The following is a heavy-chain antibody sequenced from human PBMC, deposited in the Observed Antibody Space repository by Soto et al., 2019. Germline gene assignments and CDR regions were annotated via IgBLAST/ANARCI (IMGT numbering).Heavy chain of an antibody. CDR3: AREHDSSGYYSPMYYYYGMDV. D-gene: IGHD3-22*01. CDR2: ILYDGRNK. Sequence: QVQLVESGGGGVQPGRSLRLSCAASGFTFSSYAMHWVRQAPGKGLERVAVILYDGRNKYYADSVKGRFTLSRDNSKNPLYLQMNRLRAEATVLYYCAREHDSSGYYSPMYYYYGMDVWGQGRTVTVSS. J-gene: IGHJ6*02. V-gene: IGHV3-30*04. CDR1: GFTFSSYA.